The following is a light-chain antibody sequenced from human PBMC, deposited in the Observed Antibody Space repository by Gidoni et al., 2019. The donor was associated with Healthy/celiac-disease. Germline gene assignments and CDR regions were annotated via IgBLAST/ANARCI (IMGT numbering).Light chain of an antibody. V-gene: IGKV2-28*01. J-gene: IGKJ3*01. CDR1: KSLLHSNGYNY. Sequence: DIVMTQSPLSLPVTPGEPASISCRSSKSLLHSNGYNYLDWYLQKPGQSPQLLIYFGSNRASGFPDRFSGSGSGTDFTLKISRVEAEDVGVYYCMQALQTPPTFXPXTKVDIK. CDR3: MQALQTPPT. CDR2: FGS.